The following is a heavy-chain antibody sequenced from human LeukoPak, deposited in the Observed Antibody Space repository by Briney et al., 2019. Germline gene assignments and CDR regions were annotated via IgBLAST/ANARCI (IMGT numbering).Heavy chain of an antibody. CDR3: AKDNQRGGFQQ. J-gene: IGHJ1*01. Sequence: HSGGSLRLSCAASGFSFDDNAMYWVSQAPGKGLEWVSLISGDGATTYYADSVKGRFNISRDNRKSSLYLQMNSLRSEDSALYYCAKDNQRGGFQQWGQGTLVTVSS. V-gene: IGHV3-43*02. D-gene: IGHD3-16*01. CDR1: GFSFDDNA. CDR2: ISGDGATT.